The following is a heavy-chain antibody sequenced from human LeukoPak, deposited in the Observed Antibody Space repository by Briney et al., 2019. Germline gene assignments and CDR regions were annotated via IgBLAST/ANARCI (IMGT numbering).Heavy chain of an antibody. CDR1: GFTFSSYG. CDR3: AKPVGYCSGGSCYRSWAFDI. Sequence: GRSLKLSCAASGFTFSSYGMHWVRQAPGKGLEWVAVISYDGSNKYYADSVKGRFTISRDNSKNTLYLQMNSLRAEDTAVYYCAKPVGYCSGGSCYRSWAFDIWGQGTMVTVSS. J-gene: IGHJ3*02. CDR2: ISYDGSNK. D-gene: IGHD2-15*01. V-gene: IGHV3-30*18.